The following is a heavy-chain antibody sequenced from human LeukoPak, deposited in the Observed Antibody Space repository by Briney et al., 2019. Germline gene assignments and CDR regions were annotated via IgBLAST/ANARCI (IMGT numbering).Heavy chain of an antibody. CDR2: IYYSGST. V-gene: IGHV4-59*01. D-gene: IGHD6-13*01. CDR1: GGSIGSYY. J-gene: IGHJ4*02. Sequence: SETLSLTCTISGGSIGSYYWSWIRQPPGKGLEWIGYIYYSGSTNYNPSLKSRVTISLDTSKNQFSMNLISVTAADTAVYYCAREGVAAAGKLDYWGQGTLVTVSS. CDR3: AREGVAAAGKLDY.